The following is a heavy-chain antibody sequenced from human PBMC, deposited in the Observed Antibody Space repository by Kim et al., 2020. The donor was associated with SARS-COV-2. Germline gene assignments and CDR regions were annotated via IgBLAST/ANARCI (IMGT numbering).Heavy chain of an antibody. J-gene: IGHJ4*02. Sequence: ASVKVSCKASGYTFTGYYMHWVRQAPGQGLEWMGRINPNSGGTNYAQKFQGRVTMTRDTSISTAYMELSRLRSDDTAVYYCARDSNSEVPLDYWGQGTLVTVSS. CDR1: GYTFTGYY. CDR3: ARDSNSEVPLDY. D-gene: IGHD2-8*01. V-gene: IGHV1-2*06. CDR2: INPNSGGT.